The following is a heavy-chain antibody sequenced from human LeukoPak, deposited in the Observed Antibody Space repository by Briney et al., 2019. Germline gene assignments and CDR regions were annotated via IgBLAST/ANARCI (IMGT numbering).Heavy chain of an antibody. V-gene: IGHV3-30*18. CDR2: ISYDGNNE. Sequence: PGGSLRLSCAASGFTFSRYAMHWVRQAPGKGLEWVAVISYDGNNEFYADSVKGRFIISRDNSKNTLYLQMNSLRAEDTAVYYCAKGGGYYYDTSGYYWGQGALVTVSS. CDR3: AKGGGYYYDTSGYY. J-gene: IGHJ4*02. D-gene: IGHD3-22*01. CDR1: GFTFSRYA.